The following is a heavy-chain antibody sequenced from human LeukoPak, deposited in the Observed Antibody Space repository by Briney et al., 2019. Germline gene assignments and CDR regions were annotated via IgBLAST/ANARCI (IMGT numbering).Heavy chain of an antibody. J-gene: IGHJ4*02. Sequence: SETLSLTCTVSGGSISSSSYYWDWIRQPPGKGLEWIGSIYYSGSTYYNPSLKSRVTISVDTSKNQFSLKLSSVTAADTAAYYCARLCSGGSCYPRLFGYWGQGTLVTVSS. D-gene: IGHD2-15*01. CDR2: IYYSGST. CDR1: GGSISSSSYY. CDR3: ARLCSGGSCYPRLFGY. V-gene: IGHV4-39*01.